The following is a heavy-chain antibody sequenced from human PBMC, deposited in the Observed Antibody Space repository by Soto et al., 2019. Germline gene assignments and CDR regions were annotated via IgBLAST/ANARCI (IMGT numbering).Heavy chain of an antibody. V-gene: IGHV3-73*01. Sequence: VQLVESGGGLVQPGGSLRLSCAASGFSFSDYPMNWVRQASGKGLEWVGRIRSKANSYATAYAASVKGRFTISRDDSKNTAYLQMNSLKTEDTAVYYCTSPGRITIFGVVIMSAPWGQGTLVTVSS. CDR2: IRSKANSYAT. J-gene: IGHJ5*02. CDR1: GFSFSDYP. D-gene: IGHD3-3*01. CDR3: TSPGRITIFGVVIMSAP.